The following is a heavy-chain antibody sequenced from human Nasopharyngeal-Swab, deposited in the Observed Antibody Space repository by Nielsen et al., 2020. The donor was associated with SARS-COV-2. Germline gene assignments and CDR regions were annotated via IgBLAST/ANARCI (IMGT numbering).Heavy chain of an antibody. CDR3: ATSGYSSGWIF. CDR1: GFIFSTYT. D-gene: IGHD6-19*01. Sequence: GESLKISCAASGFIFSTYTMNWVHQAPGKGLEWLSSIRSSTSYIYYADSVKGRFAISRDNAKNSLYLQMNSLRTEDTAVYYCATSGYSSGWIFWGQGTLVTVSS. J-gene: IGHJ4*02. CDR2: IRSSTSYI. V-gene: IGHV3-21*01.